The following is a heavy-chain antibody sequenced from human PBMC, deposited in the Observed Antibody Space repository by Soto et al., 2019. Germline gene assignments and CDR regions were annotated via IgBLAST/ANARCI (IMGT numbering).Heavy chain of an antibody. V-gene: IGHV3-33*01. D-gene: IGHD4-17*01. Sequence: QVQLVESGGGVVQPGRSLRLSCAASGFTFSSYGMHWVRQAPGKGLEWVAVIWYDGSNKYYADSVKGRFTISRDNSKNTLYLQMNSLRAEDTAVYYCARDGYGVNSDGADPWGQGTLVTVSS. CDR1: GFTFSSYG. J-gene: IGHJ5*02. CDR3: ARDGYGVNSDGADP. CDR2: IWYDGSNK.